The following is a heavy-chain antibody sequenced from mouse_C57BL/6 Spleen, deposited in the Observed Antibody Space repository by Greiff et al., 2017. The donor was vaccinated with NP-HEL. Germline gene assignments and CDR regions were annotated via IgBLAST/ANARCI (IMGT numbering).Heavy chain of an antibody. CDR3: ARSGVVEDFDY. D-gene: IGHD1-1*01. CDR1: GYAFSSSW. V-gene: IGHV1-82*01. J-gene: IGHJ2*01. Sequence: QVQLQQSGPELVKPGASVKISCKASGYAFSSSWMNWVKQRPGKGLEWIGRIYPGDGDTNYNGKFKGKATLTADKSSSTAYMQLSSLTSEDSAVYFCARSGVVEDFDYWGQGTTLTVSS. CDR2: IYPGDGDT.